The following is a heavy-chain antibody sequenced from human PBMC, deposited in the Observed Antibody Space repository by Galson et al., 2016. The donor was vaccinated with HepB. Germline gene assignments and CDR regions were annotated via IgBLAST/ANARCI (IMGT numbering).Heavy chain of an antibody. V-gene: IGHV5-51*01. CDR3: VKSRSSSWPKYFRQ. D-gene: IGHD6-13*01. CDR1: GYSFATHW. Sequence: QSGAEVKKPGESLKISCKGSGYSFATHWIGWVRQLPGKGLEWMGIIYPGDSDTRYSPSFQGQVTISADKSISTAYLQWSTLKASGTAIYYCVKSRSSSWPKYFRQWGQGTVVTVSS. CDR2: IYPGDSDT. J-gene: IGHJ1*01.